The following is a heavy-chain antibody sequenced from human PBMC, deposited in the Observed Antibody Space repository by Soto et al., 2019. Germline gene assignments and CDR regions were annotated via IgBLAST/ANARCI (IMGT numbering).Heavy chain of an antibody. D-gene: IGHD5-12*01. CDR1: GFTFSDYY. Sequence: LRLSCAASGFTFSDYYMHWVRQAPGTGLVWVSRIRYGGGSTDYADSVRGRFTISRDNANNMLYLQMTSLRAEDTAVYYCARSKMATTQYYFDYWGQGTLVTVSS. CDR2: IRYGGGST. CDR3: ARSKMATTQYYFDY. V-gene: IGHV3-74*01. J-gene: IGHJ4*02.